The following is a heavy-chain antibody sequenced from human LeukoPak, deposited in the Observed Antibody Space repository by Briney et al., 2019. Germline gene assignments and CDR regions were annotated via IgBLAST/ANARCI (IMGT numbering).Heavy chain of an antibody. Sequence: SVKVSCKASGGTFSSYAISWVRQAPGQGFEWMGGIIPIFGTANYAQKFQGRVTITADGSTSTAYMELSSLRSEDTAVYYCATVGSSTSDYYYGMDVWGQGTTVTVSS. J-gene: IGHJ6*02. CDR1: GGTFSSYA. CDR2: IIPIFGTA. CDR3: ATVGSSTSDYYYGMDV. V-gene: IGHV1-69*13. D-gene: IGHD2-2*01.